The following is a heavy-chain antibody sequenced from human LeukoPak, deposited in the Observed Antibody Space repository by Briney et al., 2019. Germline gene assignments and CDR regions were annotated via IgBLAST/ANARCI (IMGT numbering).Heavy chain of an antibody. J-gene: IGHJ4*02. CDR3: TRAGSGSGWYFDY. Sequence: PSETLSLTCAVSGYSISSGYWWSWVRQPPGKGLEWIGEVHHTGRTNYNPSLKSRVTISVDKSKNQFSLKLTSVTAADTAVYYCTRAGSGSGWYFDYWGQGTLVTVSS. CDR2: VHHTGRT. CDR1: GYSISSGYW. D-gene: IGHD6-19*01. V-gene: IGHV4-4*02.